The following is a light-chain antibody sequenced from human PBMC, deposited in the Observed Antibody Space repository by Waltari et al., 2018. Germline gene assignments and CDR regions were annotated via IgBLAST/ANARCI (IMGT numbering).Light chain of an antibody. CDR1: RSDVGAFNY. Sequence: SALPQPASVSGSPGQSITIPCTGTRSDVGAFNYVFWYQQHPGKAPKLTISDVTNLPSGVSRRFAASKFSNMASLTISGLQADDEADYYCRSYSSSSALRVFGGGTKLTVL. CDR2: DVT. J-gene: IGLJ3*02. CDR3: RSYSSSSALRV. V-gene: IGLV2-14*03.